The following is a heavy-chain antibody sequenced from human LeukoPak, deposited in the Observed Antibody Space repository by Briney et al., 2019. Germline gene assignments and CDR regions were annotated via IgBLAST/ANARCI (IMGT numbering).Heavy chain of an antibody. CDR3: AKLTVTTPSIDY. Sequence: GGSLRLSCAASGFMFSSNWMSWVRLAPGKGLEWVANIKEDGTETYYVDSVKGRFTISRDNAKNSLYLQMNSLRAEDTAVYYCAKLTVTTPSIDYWGQGTLVTVSS. CDR2: IKEDGTET. V-gene: IGHV3-7*03. CDR1: GFMFSSNW. D-gene: IGHD4-17*01. J-gene: IGHJ4*02.